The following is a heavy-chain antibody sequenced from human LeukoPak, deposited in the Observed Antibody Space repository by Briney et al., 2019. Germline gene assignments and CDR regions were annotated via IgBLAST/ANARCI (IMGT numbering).Heavy chain of an antibody. Sequence: DSVKGRFTVSRDNSKNILYLQMNSLRAEDTAVYYCARSQDGSGSYFYYFYIDVWGKGTTV. J-gene: IGHJ6*03. V-gene: IGHV3-30*07. CDR3: ARSQDGSGSYFYYFYIDV. D-gene: IGHD3-10*01.